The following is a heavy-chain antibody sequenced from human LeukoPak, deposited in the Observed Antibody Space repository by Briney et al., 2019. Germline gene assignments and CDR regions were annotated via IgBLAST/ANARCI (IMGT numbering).Heavy chain of an antibody. CDR1: GGSISSYY. Sequence: PSETLSLTCTVSGGSISSYYWSWIRQPPGKGLEWIGYNSGSTNYNPSLKSRVTISVDTSKNQFSLKLSSVTAADTAVYYCARGTPGSSYYYYYCMDVWGKGTTVTVSS. CDR3: ARGTPGSSYYYYYCMDV. CDR2: NSGST. J-gene: IGHJ6*03. V-gene: IGHV4-59*01. D-gene: IGHD3-10*01.